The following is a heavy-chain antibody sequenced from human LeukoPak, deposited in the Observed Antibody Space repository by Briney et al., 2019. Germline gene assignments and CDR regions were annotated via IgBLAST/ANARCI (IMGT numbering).Heavy chain of an antibody. J-gene: IGHJ4*02. CDR2: INPNSGGT. D-gene: IGHD3-22*01. CDR1: GYTFTSYY. CDR3: ARGPLLPYTYYYDSSGFLY. Sequence: GASVKVSCKASGYTFTSYYMHWVRQAPGQGLEWMGWINPNSGGTNYAQKFQGRVTMTRDTSISTAYMELSRLRSDDTAVYYCARGPLLPYTYYYDSSGFLYWGQGTLVTVSS. V-gene: IGHV1-2*02.